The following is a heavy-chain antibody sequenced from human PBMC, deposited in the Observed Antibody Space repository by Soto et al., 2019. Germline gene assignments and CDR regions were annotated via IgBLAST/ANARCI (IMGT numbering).Heavy chain of an antibody. CDR1: GGTFSNDI. CDR2: IIPLLDIT. D-gene: IGHD5-12*01. J-gene: IGHJ4*02. Sequence: QVQLVQSGAEVKKPGSSVKVSCKASGGTFSNDIITWVRQAPGQGLEWMGRIIPLLDITNYAQKFQGRVTNTADKSTSTAYMELNSLRSEDTAVYYCVRDSPLGSTYSGYDGIDYWGQGTLVTVSS. V-gene: IGHV1-69*08. CDR3: VRDSPLGSTYSGYDGIDY.